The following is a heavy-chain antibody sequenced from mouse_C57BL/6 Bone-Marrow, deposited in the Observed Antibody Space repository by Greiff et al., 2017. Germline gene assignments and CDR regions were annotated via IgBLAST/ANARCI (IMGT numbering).Heavy chain of an antibody. V-gene: IGHV14-1*01. CDR2: IVPENGDT. CDR3: TTKDYYGKFDY. Sequence: VQLQQSGAELVRPGASVKLSCTASGFNIKDYDMHWVKQRPEQGLEWIGRIVPENGDTEYAPKFQGKATMTADTSSNTAYLQLSSLTSEDNAVYYYTTKDYYGKFDYWGQGTTLTVSS. D-gene: IGHD1-1*01. CDR1: GFNIKDYD. J-gene: IGHJ2*01.